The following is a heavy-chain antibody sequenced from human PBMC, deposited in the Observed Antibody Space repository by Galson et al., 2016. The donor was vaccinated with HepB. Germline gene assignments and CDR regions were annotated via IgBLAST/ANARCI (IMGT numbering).Heavy chain of an antibody. CDR2: ISWNSGSI. CDR1: GFTFYDYA. V-gene: IGHV3-9*01. CDR3: ARDDDYVWGTYRYTRTVPQYYFDY. Sequence: SLRLSCAASGFTFYDYAMHWVRQAPGKGLEWVSGISWNSGSIGYADSVKGRFTISRDNAKNSLYLQMNSLRAEDTALYYCARDDDYVWGTYRYTRTVPQYYFDYWGQGTLVTVSS. J-gene: IGHJ4*02. D-gene: IGHD3-16*02.